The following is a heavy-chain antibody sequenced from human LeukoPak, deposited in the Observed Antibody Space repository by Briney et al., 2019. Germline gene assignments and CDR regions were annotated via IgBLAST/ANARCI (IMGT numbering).Heavy chain of an antibody. D-gene: IGHD3/OR15-3a*01. CDR3: ARARGPPDYYYYYMDV. CDR2: INHSGST. Sequence: LRLSCAASGFTFSDYWMSWLRQPPGKGLEWIGEINHSGSTNYNPSLTRRVTISVDTSKNQFSLKLSSVTAADTAVYYCARARGPPDYYYYYMDVWGKGTTVTVSS. CDR1: GFTFSDYW. J-gene: IGHJ6*03. V-gene: IGHV4-34*01.